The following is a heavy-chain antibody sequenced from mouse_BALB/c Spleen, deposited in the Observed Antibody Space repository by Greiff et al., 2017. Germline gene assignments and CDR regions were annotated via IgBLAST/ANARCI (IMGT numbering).Heavy chain of an antibody. CDR2: ISNLAYSI. V-gene: IGHV5-15*02. D-gene: IGHD1-1*01. Sequence: EVKLQESGGGLVQPGGSRKLSCAASGFTFSDYGMAWVRQAPGKGPEWVAFISNLAYSIYYADTVTGRFTISRENAKNTLYLEMSSLRSEDTAMYYCARDYYYGSSNGAMDYWGQGTSVTVSS. CDR3: ARDYYYGSSNGAMDY. CDR1: GFTFSDYG. J-gene: IGHJ4*01.